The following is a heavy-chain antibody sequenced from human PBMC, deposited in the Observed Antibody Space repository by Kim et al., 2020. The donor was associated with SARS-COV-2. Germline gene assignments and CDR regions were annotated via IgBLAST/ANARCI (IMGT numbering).Heavy chain of an antibody. Sequence: GGSLRLSCAASGFTFSSYSMNWVRQAPGKGLEWVSYISSSSSTIYYADSVKGRFTISRDNAKNSLYLQMNSLRDEDTAVYYCARVEYYYDRSNAFDIWGQGTMVTVSS. V-gene: IGHV3-48*02. CDR1: GFTFSSYS. D-gene: IGHD3-22*01. J-gene: IGHJ3*02. CDR2: ISSSSSTI. CDR3: ARVEYYYDRSNAFDI.